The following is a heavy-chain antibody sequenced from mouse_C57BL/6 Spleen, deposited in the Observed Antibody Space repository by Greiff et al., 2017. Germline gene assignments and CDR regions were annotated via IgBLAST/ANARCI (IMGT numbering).Heavy chain of an antibody. D-gene: IGHD1-1*02. Sequence: QVQLKQPGAELVKPGASVTLSCKASGYTFTNYWMHWVKQRPGRGLEWIGRIDPNSGGTKYNEKFKSKATLTVDKPSSTAYMQLSSLTSEDSAVYYCARNTDYGAMDYWGQGTSVTVSA. V-gene: IGHV1-72*01. CDR1: GYTFTNYW. J-gene: IGHJ4*01. CDR3: ARNTDYGAMDY. CDR2: IDPNSGGT.